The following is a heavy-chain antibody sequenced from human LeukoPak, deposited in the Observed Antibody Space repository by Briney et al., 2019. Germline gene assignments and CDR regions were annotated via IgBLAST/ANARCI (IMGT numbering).Heavy chain of an antibody. CDR3: ARQHEILTGYAFDI. CDR2: FYFSGSA. CDR1: GDSISSSSYY. V-gene: IGHV4-39*01. Sequence: PSETLSLTCTVSGDSISSSSYYWGWIRQPPGKGLEWIGSFYFSGSAYHNPSLESRITVSVDTSKNQFSLKLTSVTAADTAVYYCARQHEILTGYAFDIWGHGTMVTVSS. J-gene: IGHJ3*02. D-gene: IGHD3-9*01.